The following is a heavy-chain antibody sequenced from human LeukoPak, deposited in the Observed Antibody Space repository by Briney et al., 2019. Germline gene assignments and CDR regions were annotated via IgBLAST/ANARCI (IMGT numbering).Heavy chain of an antibody. CDR1: GFTFSSYA. CDR2: ISYDGSNK. Sequence: GGSLRLSCAASGFTFSSYAMHWVRQAPGKGLEWVAVISYDGSNKYYADSVKGRFTISRDNSKNTLYLQMNSLRAEDTAVYHCGNSSGWNFGFDYWGQGTLVTVSS. CDR3: GNSSGWNFGFDY. V-gene: IGHV3-30*04. J-gene: IGHJ4*02. D-gene: IGHD6-19*01.